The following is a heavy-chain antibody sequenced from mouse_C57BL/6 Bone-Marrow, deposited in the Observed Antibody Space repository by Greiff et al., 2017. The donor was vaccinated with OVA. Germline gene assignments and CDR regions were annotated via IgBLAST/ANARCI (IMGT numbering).Heavy chain of an antibody. CDR1: GYSITSGYY. V-gene: IGHV3-6*01. CDR2: ISYDGSN. Sequence: EVQLQQSGPGLVKPSQSLSLTCSVTGYSITSGYYWNWLRQFPGNKLEWMGYISYDGSNNYNPSLKNRISITRDTSKNQFFLKLNSVTTEDTATYYCARGLGRFAYWGQGTLVTVSA. D-gene: IGHD4-1*01. J-gene: IGHJ3*01. CDR3: ARGLGRFAY.